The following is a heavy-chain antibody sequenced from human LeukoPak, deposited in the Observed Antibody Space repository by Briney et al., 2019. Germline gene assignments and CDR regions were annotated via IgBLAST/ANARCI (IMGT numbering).Heavy chain of an antibody. D-gene: IGHD3-22*01. Sequence: ASVKVSCKASGYTFTGYYMHWVRQAPGQGLEWMGWINPYNGGTNYSQKFQGRVAMTRDTPISTAYMELSRLRSDDTAVYYCARATMTDAFDFWGQGTMVIVSP. CDR2: INPYNGGT. CDR3: ARATMTDAFDF. J-gene: IGHJ3*01. CDR1: GYTFTGYY. V-gene: IGHV1-2*02.